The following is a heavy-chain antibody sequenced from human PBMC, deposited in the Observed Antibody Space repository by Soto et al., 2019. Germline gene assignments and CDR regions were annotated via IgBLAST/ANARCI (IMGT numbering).Heavy chain of an antibody. D-gene: IGHD2-21*02. CDR1: GGTFSSYT. CDR2: IIPILGIA. J-gene: IGHJ4*02. Sequence: QVQLVQSGAEVKKPGSSVKVSCKASGGTFSSYTISWVRQAPGQGLEWMGRIIPILGIANYAQKFQGRVTITADKSTSTAYMELSSLRSEDTAVYYCARENSYCGGDCYNYFDYWGQGTLVTVSS. CDR3: ARENSYCGGDCYNYFDY. V-gene: IGHV1-69*08.